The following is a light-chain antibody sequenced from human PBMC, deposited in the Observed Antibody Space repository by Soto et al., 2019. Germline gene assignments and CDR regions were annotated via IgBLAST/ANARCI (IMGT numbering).Light chain of an antibody. CDR1: QSISRY. CDR2: AAS. CDR3: QQSYSKSLYT. J-gene: IGKJ2*01. Sequence: DIPMTQSPSSLSASVGDRVTITCRASQSISRYLNWYQQKPGKAPKLLIYAASNLQSGVPSRFSGSGSGTDFTLTISSLQPEDFATYYCQQSYSKSLYTFGQGTKLEIK. V-gene: IGKV1-39*01.